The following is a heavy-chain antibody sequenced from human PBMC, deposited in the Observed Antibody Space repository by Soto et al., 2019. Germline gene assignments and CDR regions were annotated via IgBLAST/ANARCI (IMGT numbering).Heavy chain of an antibody. J-gene: IGHJ6*02. CDR3: ARDPLLLHYYYGMDV. D-gene: IGHD2-21*02. V-gene: IGHV4-30-2*01. Sequence: TLSLTCAVSGGSIGGVGYSWSWIRQPPGGGPEWIGYMYHSGTFLNSPSLKTRLTMSLDMSKNQFSLTLSSVTAADTAVYYCARDPLLLHYYYGMDVWGQGTTVTVSS. CDR1: GGSIGGVGYS. CDR2: MYHSGTF.